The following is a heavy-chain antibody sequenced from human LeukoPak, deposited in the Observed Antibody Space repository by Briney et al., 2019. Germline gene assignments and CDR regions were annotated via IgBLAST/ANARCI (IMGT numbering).Heavy chain of an antibody. V-gene: IGHV4-39*07. J-gene: IGHJ5*02. CDR2: IYYSGTS. D-gene: IGHD5-24*01. Sequence: SETLSLTCTVSGASVSSAYYWGWIRQPPGKGLEWIGGIYYSGTSYINRSLKSRVIISVSPSKNQFSLKLRSGTAADTAVYYCARSGGVATILNWFDPWGQGTLVTVSS. CDR3: ARSGGVATILNWFDP. CDR1: GASVSSAYY.